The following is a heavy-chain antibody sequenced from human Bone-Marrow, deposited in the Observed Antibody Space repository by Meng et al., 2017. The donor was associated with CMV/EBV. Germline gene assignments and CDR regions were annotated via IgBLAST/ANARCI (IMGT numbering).Heavy chain of an antibody. CDR3: ARGKNGVGYCSSTSCYADAFDI. Sequence: GESLKISCAASGVTFSSYWMHWVRQAPGKGLVWGSRINSDGSSTSYADCVKGRFTVSRDNAKNTLFLQMNSLRAEDTAVYYCARGKNGVGYCSSTSCYADAFDIWGRGTMVTVSS. J-gene: IGHJ3*02. CDR2: INSDGSST. CDR1: GVTFSSYW. D-gene: IGHD2-2*01. V-gene: IGHV3-74*01.